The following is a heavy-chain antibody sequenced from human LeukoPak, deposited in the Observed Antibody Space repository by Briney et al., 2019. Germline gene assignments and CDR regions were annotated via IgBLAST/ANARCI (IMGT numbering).Heavy chain of an antibody. CDR1: GFTFSDYY. Sequence: GGSLRLSCAASGFTFSDYYMSWIRQAPGKGLEWVSYISSSGSYIYYADSVKGRFTISRDNAKNSLYLQMNSLRAEDTAVYYCARALAAAGNIYYYYMDVWGKGTTVTVSS. CDR2: ISSSGSYI. J-gene: IGHJ6*03. D-gene: IGHD6-13*01. V-gene: IGHV3-11*04. CDR3: ARALAAAGNIYYYYMDV.